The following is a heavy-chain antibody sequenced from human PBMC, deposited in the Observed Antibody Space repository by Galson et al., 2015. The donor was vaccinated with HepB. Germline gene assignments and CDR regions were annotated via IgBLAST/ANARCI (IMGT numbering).Heavy chain of an antibody. CDR2: ISRSSKVI. V-gene: IGHV3-48*02. Sequence: SLRLSCAASGFTFSDYRMNWVRQAPGKGLEWISYISRSSKVIHYADSVKGRFTISRDNAKNSLYLQMDSLGDGDTAVYYCVRDGGDSYNWFDLWGQGTLVTVSS. CDR3: VRDGGDSYNWFDL. D-gene: IGHD2-21*01. CDR1: GFTFSDYR. J-gene: IGHJ5*02.